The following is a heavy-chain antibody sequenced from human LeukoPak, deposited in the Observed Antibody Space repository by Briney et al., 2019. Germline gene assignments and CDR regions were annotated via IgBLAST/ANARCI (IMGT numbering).Heavy chain of an antibody. CDR1: GFTFTTEA. D-gene: IGHD6-19*01. Sequence: PGGSLRLSCAASGFTFTTEAMTWVRQAPGKGLEWVSTISDDGRTTYYADPVKGRFTISRDNSKNIVYLQMNSLRAEDTAFYYCAKGLGFMPQFDYWGQGTLVAVSS. CDR3: AKGLGFMPQFDY. CDR2: ISDDGRTT. V-gene: IGHV3-23*01. J-gene: IGHJ4*02.